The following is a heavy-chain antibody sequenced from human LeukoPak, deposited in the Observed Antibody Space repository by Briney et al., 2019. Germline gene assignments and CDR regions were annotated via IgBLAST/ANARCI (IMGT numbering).Heavy chain of an antibody. J-gene: IGHJ3*02. CDR2: IYPGDSDT. D-gene: IGHD3-22*01. CDR3: AVGTYYYDSSGYTETYDAFDI. V-gene: IGHV5-51*01. Sequence: GESLKISCKGSGYSFTSYWIGWVRQMPGEGLEWMGIIYPGDSDTRYSPSFQGQVTISADKSISTAYLQWSSLKTSDTAMYYCAVGTYYYDSSGYTETYDAFDIWGQGTMVTVSS. CDR1: GYSFTSYW.